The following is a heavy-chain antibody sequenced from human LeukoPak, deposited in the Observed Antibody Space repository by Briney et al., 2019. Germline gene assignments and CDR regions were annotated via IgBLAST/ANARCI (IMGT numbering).Heavy chain of an antibody. J-gene: IGHJ4*02. D-gene: IGHD2-15*01. Sequence: GGSLRLSCAASGFTFDDYAMHWVRQAPGKGVEWVSGISWNSGSIDYGDSVKGRFTISRENAKNSVYVQMNSLRAEDTALYYCAKVICSGGSCYLGSDYWGQGTLVTVSS. CDR3: AKVICSGGSCYLGSDY. CDR2: ISWNSGSI. V-gene: IGHV3-9*01. CDR1: GFTFDDYA.